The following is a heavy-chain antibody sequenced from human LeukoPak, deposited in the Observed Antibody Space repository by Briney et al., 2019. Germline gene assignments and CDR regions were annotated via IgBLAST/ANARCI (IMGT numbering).Heavy chain of an antibody. V-gene: IGHV1-18*01. CDR2: ISAYNGNT. Sequence: GASVKVSCKASGYTFTSYAMHWVRQAPGQRLEWMGWISAYNGNTNYAQKLQGRVTMTTDTSTSTAYMELRSLRSDDTAVYYCARDGGSGSFTDYWGQGTLVTVSS. D-gene: IGHD3-10*01. CDR3: ARDGGSGSFTDY. J-gene: IGHJ4*02. CDR1: GYTFTSYA.